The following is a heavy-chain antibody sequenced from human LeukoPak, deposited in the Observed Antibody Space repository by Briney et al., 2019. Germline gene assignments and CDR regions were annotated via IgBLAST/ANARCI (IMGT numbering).Heavy chain of an antibody. D-gene: IGHD3-10*01. CDR1: GFTFSSYG. Sequence: GGSLRLSCAASGFTFSSYGMHWVRQAPGKGLEWVAFIRYDGSNKYYADSVKGRFTISRDNSKNTLYLQMNSLRADDTAVYYCAKGDWGFGGFWFFDLWGRGTLVTVSS. J-gene: IGHJ2*01. V-gene: IGHV3-30*02. CDR3: AKGDWGFGGFWFFDL. CDR2: IRYDGSNK.